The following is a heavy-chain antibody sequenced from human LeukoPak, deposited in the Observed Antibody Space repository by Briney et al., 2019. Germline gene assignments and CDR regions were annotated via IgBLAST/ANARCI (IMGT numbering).Heavy chain of an antibody. Sequence: SETLSLTCIVSSFSINNHCWSWIRQAPGKGLEWIGYIYDSWNTNYNPSLKSRVTISIDTSKNPFSLQLTTLTAADTAVYYCAREQIGYGLDYWGQGTLVTVSS. D-gene: IGHD5-18*01. CDR2: IYDSWNT. V-gene: IGHV4-59*11. CDR1: SFSINNHC. J-gene: IGHJ4*02. CDR3: AREQIGYGLDY.